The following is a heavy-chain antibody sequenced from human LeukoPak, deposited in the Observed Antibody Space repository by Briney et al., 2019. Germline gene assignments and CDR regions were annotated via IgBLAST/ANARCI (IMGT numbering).Heavy chain of an antibody. J-gene: IGHJ6*02. V-gene: IGHV4-39*01. CDR1: GDSISSSSSY. CDR3: VRHYYDSTGFDRSYYYCGMDV. CDR2: IYYSGRP. D-gene: IGHD3-22*01. Sequence: SETLSLTCTVSGDSISSSSSYWGWVRQPPGKGLEWIGSIYYSGRPYYSPSLRSRVTMSVDTSKNQFSLKLSSVTAADTAVYYCVRHYYDSTGFDRSYYYCGMDVWGHGTVVTVSS.